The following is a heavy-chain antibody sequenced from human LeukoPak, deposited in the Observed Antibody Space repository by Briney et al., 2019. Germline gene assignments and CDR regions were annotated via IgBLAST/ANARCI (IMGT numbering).Heavy chain of an antibody. D-gene: IGHD2-2*01. V-gene: IGHV3-23*01. CDR2: ISGSGGST. CDR1: GFTVSSNY. J-gene: IGHJ4*02. Sequence: GGSLRLSCAASGFTVSSNYMSWVRQAPGKGLEWVSVISGSGGSTYYADSVKGRFTISRDNSKNTLYLQMNSLRAEDTAVYYCAKDLPHCTSTSCPDYWGQGTLVTVSS. CDR3: AKDLPHCTSTSCPDY.